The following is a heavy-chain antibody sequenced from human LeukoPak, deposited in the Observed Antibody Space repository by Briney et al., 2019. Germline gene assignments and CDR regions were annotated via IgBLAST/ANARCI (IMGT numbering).Heavy chain of an antibody. CDR3: TKGSHWNDVAFDV. J-gene: IGHJ3*01. V-gene: IGHV3-23*01. D-gene: IGHD1-1*01. CDR1: GLTFSTYA. Sequence: PGGSLRLSCAASGLTFSTYAMSWVRQAPGKGLEWVSSISGSGASTFYADSVKGRFTISRDNSKNRLYMQMNRLRAEDTALYYCTKGSHWNDVAFDVWGQGTLVTVSS. CDR2: ISGSGAST.